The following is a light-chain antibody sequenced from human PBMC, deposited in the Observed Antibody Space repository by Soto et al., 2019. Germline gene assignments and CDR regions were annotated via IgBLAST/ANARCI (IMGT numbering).Light chain of an antibody. CDR2: AAS. CDR1: QDISNY. V-gene: IGKV1-33*01. Sequence: DSQMPQSPSSLSAAVGDRVTITCQASQDISNYLNWYQQKPGKAPKLLIYAASTLQSGVPSRFSGSGSGTDFSLTISSLQPEDVAIYYCQQYNKLPITFGQGTRLEIK. J-gene: IGKJ5*01. CDR3: QQYNKLPIT.